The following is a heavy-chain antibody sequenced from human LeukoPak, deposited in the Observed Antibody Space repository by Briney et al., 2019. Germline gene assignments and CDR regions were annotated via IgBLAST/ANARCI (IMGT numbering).Heavy chain of an antibody. CDR3: ARQDYWGWFAP. J-gene: IGHJ5*02. V-gene: IGHV4-4*09. D-gene: IGHD3-16*01. Sequence: SETLSLTCTVSGTSITNYYWAWIRQTPGKGLEWIGYIYPDGSTKYNPSLKSRGAISVDTSNNQSSLKVTSMTAADTAVYYCARQDYWGWFAPWGQGTLVIVSS. CDR2: IYPDGST. CDR1: GTSITNYY.